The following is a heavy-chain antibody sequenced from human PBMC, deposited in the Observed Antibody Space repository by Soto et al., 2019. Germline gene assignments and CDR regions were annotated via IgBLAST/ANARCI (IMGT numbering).Heavy chain of an antibody. CDR3: ARVRGDIVVVPAATPYYYYGMDV. CDR1: GYTFTSYG. CDR2: ISAYNGNT. J-gene: IGHJ6*02. Sequence: ASVKVSCKASGYTFTSYGISWVRQAPGQGLEWMGWISAYNGNTNYEQKLQGRVTMTTDTSTSTAYMELRSLRSDDTAVYYCARVRGDIVVVPAATPYYYYGMDVWGQGTTVTVSS. D-gene: IGHD2-2*01. V-gene: IGHV1-18*01.